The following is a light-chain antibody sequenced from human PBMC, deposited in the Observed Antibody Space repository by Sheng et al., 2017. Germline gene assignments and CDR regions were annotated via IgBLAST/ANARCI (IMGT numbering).Light chain of an antibody. J-gene: IGKJ5*01. CDR2: AAS. V-gene: IGKV1-9*01. CDR3: QQCRSYPIT. CDR1: QAISSY. Sequence: DIQLTQSPSFLSASVGDRVTITCRASQAISSYLAWYQHKPGKAPKLLIYAASTLQSGVPSRFSGSGSGTESTLTISSLQPEDFATYYCQQCRSYPITFGQGTRLEIK.